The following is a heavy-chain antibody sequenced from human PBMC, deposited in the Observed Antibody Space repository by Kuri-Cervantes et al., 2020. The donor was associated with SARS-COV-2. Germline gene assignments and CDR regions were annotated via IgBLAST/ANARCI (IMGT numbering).Heavy chain of an antibody. J-gene: IGHJ6*02. CDR3: ARRPGYCSSTSCQEAYYGMDV. CDR1: GGFISSSSYY. Sequence: SETLSLTCTVSGGFISSSSYYWGWIRQPPGKGLEWIGNIYYSGRTYYSPSLKSRVTISVDTSKNQFSLKLSSVTAADTAVYYCARRPGYCSSTSCQEAYYGMDVWGQGTTVTVSS. D-gene: IGHD2-2*01. V-gene: IGHV4-39*01. CDR2: IYYSGRT.